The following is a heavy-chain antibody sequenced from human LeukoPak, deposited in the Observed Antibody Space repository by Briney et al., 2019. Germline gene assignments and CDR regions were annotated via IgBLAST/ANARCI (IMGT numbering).Heavy chain of an antibody. Sequence: SETLSLTCTVSGDSIYTSYWSWIRRPPGKGLEYIGYIYHSGDTYYNPSLKSRVTMSLDTSNNQFSLRLSSVTTADTAVYYCARTARQCDYWGQGILVSVSS. CDR2: IYHSGDT. CDR3: ARTARQCDY. CDR1: GDSIYTSY. J-gene: IGHJ4*02. V-gene: IGHV4-59*01. D-gene: IGHD6-6*01.